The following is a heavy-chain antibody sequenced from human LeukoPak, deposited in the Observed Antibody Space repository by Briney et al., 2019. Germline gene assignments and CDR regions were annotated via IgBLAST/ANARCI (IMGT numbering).Heavy chain of an antibody. CDR1: GGSFSGYY. Sequence: SETLSLTCAVYGGSFSGYYWSWIRQPPVKGLEWIGEINHSGSTNYNPSLKSRVTISVDTSKNQFSLKLSSVTAADTAVYYCARRWCGGDCYRGHRKIINYYYYMDVWGKGTTVTISS. CDR2: INHSGST. V-gene: IGHV4-34*01. D-gene: IGHD2-21*02. CDR3: ARRWCGGDCYRGHRKIINYYYYMDV. J-gene: IGHJ6*03.